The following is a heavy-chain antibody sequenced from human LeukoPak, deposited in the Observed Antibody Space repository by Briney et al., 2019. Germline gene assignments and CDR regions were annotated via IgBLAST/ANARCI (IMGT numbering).Heavy chain of an antibody. CDR3: ARYGGDYSAQGMDV. CDR2: ISGSGGST. D-gene: IGHD4-17*01. V-gene: IGHV3-23*01. CDR1: GFTSSSYA. J-gene: IGHJ6*02. Sequence: GGSLRLSCAASGFTSSSYAMSWVRQAPGKGLEWVSAISGSGGSTYYADSVKGRFTISRDNSKSTLYLQMNSLRAEDTAVYYCARYGGDYSAQGMDVWGQGTTVTVSS.